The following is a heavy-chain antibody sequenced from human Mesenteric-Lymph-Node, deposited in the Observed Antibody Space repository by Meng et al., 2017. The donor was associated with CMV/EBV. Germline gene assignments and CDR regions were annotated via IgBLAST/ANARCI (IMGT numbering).Heavy chain of an antibody. D-gene: IGHD6-13*01. J-gene: IGHJ6*02. V-gene: IGHV3-23*03. CDR2: IYSGGSST. Sequence: GESLKISCAPSGFTFSDYAMTWVRQAPGKGLEWVSVIYSGGSSTHYADSVKGRFTISRDNSKNTLSLQMNSLRAEDTAVYYCARKAAAGNYYYYGMDVWGQGTTVTVSS. CDR1: GFTFSDYA. CDR3: ARKAAAGNYYYYGMDV.